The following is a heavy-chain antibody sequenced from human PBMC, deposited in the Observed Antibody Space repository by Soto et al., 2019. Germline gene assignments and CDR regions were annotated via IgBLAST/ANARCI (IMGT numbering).Heavy chain of an antibody. V-gene: IGHV3-48*03. CDR1: GFGFSGYN. Sequence: EVLLVESGGGFVRPGESLRLSCAASGFGFSGYNMNWVRQAPGKGLEWLAYISTGGDVVYYADSVKGRLTISRDNAQNSLYLQMNDLRGEDTAHYYCARAMRFLGHYYGMDVWGQGTTVTVSS. CDR2: ISTGGDVV. J-gene: IGHJ6*02. CDR3: ARAMRFLGHYYGMDV. D-gene: IGHD3-3*01.